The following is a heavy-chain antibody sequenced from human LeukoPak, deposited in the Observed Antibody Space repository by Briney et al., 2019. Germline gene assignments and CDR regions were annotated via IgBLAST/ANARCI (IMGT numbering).Heavy chain of an antibody. CDR1: GVSISSYY. CDR2: IYYSGST. D-gene: IGHD3-3*01. J-gene: IGHJ6*02. CDR3: AGRSGYLGYYYGMDV. Sequence: SETLSLTCTVSGVSISSYYWSWIRQPPGKGLEWIGYIYYSGSTNYNPSLKSRVTISVGTSKNQFSLKLSSVTAADTAVYYCAGRSGYLGYYYGMDVWGQGTTVTVSS. V-gene: IGHV4-59*01.